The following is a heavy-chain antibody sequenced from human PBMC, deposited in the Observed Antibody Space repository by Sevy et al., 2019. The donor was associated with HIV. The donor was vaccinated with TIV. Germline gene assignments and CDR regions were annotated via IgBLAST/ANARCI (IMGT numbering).Heavy chain of an antibody. CDR2: ISGSGGST. J-gene: IGHJ3*02. Sequence: GVSLRLSCAASGFTFSSYAMSWVRQAPGKGLEWVSAISGSGGSTYYADSVKGRFTISRDNSKNTLYLQMNSLRAEDTAVYYCAKVTSVVVVAATGAFDIWGQGTMVTVSS. V-gene: IGHV3-23*01. CDR3: AKVTSVVVVAATGAFDI. D-gene: IGHD2-15*01. CDR1: GFTFSSYA.